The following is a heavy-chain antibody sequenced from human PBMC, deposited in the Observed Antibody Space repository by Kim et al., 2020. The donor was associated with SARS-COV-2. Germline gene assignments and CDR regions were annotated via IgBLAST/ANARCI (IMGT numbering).Heavy chain of an antibody. V-gene: IGHV1-24*01. CDR2: FDPEDGET. Sequence: ASVKVSCKVSGYTLTELSMHWVRQAPGKGLEWMGGFDPEDGETIYAQKFQGRVTMTEDTSTDTAYMELSSLRSEDTAVYYCATSIPPGIAAAGKLIYYYYGMDVWGQGTTVTVSS. CDR1: GYTLTELS. CDR3: ATSIPPGIAAAGKLIYYYYGMDV. D-gene: IGHD6-13*01. J-gene: IGHJ6*02.